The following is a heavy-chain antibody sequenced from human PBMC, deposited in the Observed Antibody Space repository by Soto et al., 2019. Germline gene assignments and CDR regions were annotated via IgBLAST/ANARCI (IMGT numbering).Heavy chain of an antibody. Sequence: SVKVSCKASGGTFSSYAISWVRQAPGQGLEWMGGIIPIFGTANYAQKFQGRVTITADESTSTAYMELSSLRSEDTAVYYCARQLELRVWFDPWGQGTLVTVSS. D-gene: IGHD1-7*01. CDR3: ARQLELRVWFDP. CDR1: GGTFSSYA. V-gene: IGHV1-69*13. J-gene: IGHJ5*02. CDR2: IIPIFGTA.